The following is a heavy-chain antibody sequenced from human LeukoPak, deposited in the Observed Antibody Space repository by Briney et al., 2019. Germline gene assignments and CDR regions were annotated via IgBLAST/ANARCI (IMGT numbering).Heavy chain of an antibody. CDR3: ARDLGSGSYLYSDY. V-gene: IGHV4-4*07. D-gene: IGHD1-26*01. CDR1: GGSISSYY. Sequence: SETLSLTCTVSGGSISSYYWSWIRQPAGKGLEWIGRIYTSGSTNYNPSLKSRVTMSVDTSKNQYSLKLSSVTAADTAVYYCARDLGSGSYLYSDYWGQGTLVTVSS. CDR2: IYTSGST. J-gene: IGHJ4*02.